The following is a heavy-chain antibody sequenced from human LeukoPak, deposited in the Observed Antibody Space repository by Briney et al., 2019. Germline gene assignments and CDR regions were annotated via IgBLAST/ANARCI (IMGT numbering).Heavy chain of an antibody. CDR2: IIPIFGTA. Sequence: ASVKVSCKASGGTFTSYAISWVRQAPGQGLEWMGGIIPIFGTANYAQKFQGRVTITADESTSTAYMELSSLRSEDTAVYYCARASSGYYLSPFDYWGQGTLVTVSS. J-gene: IGHJ4*02. V-gene: IGHV1-69*13. CDR1: GGTFTSYA. D-gene: IGHD3-22*01. CDR3: ARASSGYYLSPFDY.